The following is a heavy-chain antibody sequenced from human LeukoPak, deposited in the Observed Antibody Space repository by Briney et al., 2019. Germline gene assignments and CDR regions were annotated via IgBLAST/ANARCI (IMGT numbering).Heavy chain of an antibody. CDR2: IYYSGST. J-gene: IGHJ4*02. V-gene: IGHV4-59*12. D-gene: IGHD4-23*01. CDR1: SGSINNYY. CDR3: ARDLLNEGNHLDY. Sequence: SETLSFTCTVSSGSINNYYWSWIRQPPGKGLEWIGYIYYSGSTNYNPSLKSRVTISVDASKNQFSLKLSSVTAADTAVYYCARDLLNEGNHLDYWGQGTLVTVSS.